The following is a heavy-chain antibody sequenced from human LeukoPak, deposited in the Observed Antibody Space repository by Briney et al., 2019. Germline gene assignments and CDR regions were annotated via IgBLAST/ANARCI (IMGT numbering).Heavy chain of an antibody. J-gene: IGHJ4*02. Sequence: ASVKVSCKASGGTFSSYAISWARQAPGQGLEWMGRIIPILGIANYAQKFQGRVTITADKSTSTAYMELSSLRSEDTAVYYCARPGSYDILTGYPPYFDYWGQGTLVTVSS. D-gene: IGHD3-9*01. CDR1: GGTFSSYA. CDR2: IIPILGIA. CDR3: ARPGSYDILTGYPPYFDY. V-gene: IGHV1-69*04.